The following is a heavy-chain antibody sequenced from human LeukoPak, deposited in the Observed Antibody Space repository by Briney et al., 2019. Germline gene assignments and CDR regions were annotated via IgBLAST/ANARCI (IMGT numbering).Heavy chain of an antibody. V-gene: IGHV4-31*03. D-gene: IGHD2-2*01. CDR3: AREGYCSSTSCSQRRYYYYMDV. Sequence: SQTLSLTCTVSGGSISSGGYYWSWIRQHPGKGLEWIGYIYYSGSTYYNPSLKSRVTISVDKNRFSLKLSSVTAADTAVYYCAREGYCSSTSCSQRRYYYYMDVWGKGTTVTVSS. CDR2: IYYSGST. CDR1: GGSISSGGYY. J-gene: IGHJ6*03.